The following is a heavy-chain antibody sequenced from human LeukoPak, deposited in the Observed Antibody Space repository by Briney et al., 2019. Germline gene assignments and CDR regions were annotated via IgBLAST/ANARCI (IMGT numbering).Heavy chain of an antibody. D-gene: IGHD6-19*01. CDR3: TRNQWVEYYFDS. V-gene: IGHV4-61*02. CDR2: ISATGNT. CDR1: GDSITNDNHY. Sequence: SETLSLTCTVSGDSITNDNHYWSWIRQPAGKGLEWIGRISATGNTNYNPSLKSRVTISADTSKNQFSLRLSSVTAADTAVYYCTRNQWVEYYFDSWGQGTLVTVSS. J-gene: IGHJ4*02.